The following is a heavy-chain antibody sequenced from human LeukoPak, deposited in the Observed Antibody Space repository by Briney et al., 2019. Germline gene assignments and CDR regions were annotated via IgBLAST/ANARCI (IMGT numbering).Heavy chain of an antibody. V-gene: IGHV3-7*03. J-gene: IGHJ5*02. Sequence: GGSLRLSCAASGLTFSSYWMSWVRQAPGKGLEWVANIKQDGSEKYYVDSVKGRFTISRDNAKNSLYLQMNSLRAEDTAVYYCAKESELLPTDDWFDPWGQGTLVTVSS. CDR1: GLTFSSYW. CDR2: IKQDGSEK. D-gene: IGHD6-6*01. CDR3: AKESELLPTDDWFDP.